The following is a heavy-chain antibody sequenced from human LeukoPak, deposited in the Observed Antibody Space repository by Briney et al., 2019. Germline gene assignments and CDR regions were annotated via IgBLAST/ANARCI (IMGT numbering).Heavy chain of an antibody. Sequence: GGSLRLSCADSGFTFSSYAMSWVRQAPGKGLEWVSAISGSGGSTYYADSVKGRFTISRDNSKNTLYLQMNSLRAEDTAVYYCAKTVSGYCSGGSCRTMDVWGQGTTVTVSS. D-gene: IGHD2-15*01. CDR3: AKTVSGYCSGGSCRTMDV. J-gene: IGHJ6*02. CDR1: GFTFSSYA. CDR2: ISGSGGST. V-gene: IGHV3-23*01.